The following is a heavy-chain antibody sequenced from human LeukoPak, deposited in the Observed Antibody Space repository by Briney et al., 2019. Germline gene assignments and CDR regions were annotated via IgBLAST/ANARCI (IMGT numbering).Heavy chain of an antibody. Sequence: GGSLRLSCAASGFNFSSYWMHWVRQAPGKGLAWVSRINTDGSSLSYADSVKGRFTISRDNAKNNLYLQINSLRGEDTAVYYCARDPLVRGHHYTGHWGQGTLVIVSS. V-gene: IGHV3-74*01. CDR3: ARDPLVRGHHYTGH. CDR2: INTDGSSL. D-gene: IGHD3-10*01. J-gene: IGHJ4*02. CDR1: GFNFSSYW.